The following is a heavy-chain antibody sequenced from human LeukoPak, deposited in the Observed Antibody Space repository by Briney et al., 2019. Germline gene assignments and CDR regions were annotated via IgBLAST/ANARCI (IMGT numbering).Heavy chain of an antibody. V-gene: IGHV1-2*02. Sequence: GASVKVSCKASGYTFTGYYVHWVRHAPGQGLEWMGWINPNSGGTNYAQKFQGRVTMTRDTSISTAYMELSRLRSDDTAVYYCARGPPASRIAVAKTGYWGQGTLVTVSS. CDR2: INPNSGGT. CDR1: GYTFTGYY. D-gene: IGHD6-19*01. CDR3: ARGPPASRIAVAKTGY. J-gene: IGHJ4*02.